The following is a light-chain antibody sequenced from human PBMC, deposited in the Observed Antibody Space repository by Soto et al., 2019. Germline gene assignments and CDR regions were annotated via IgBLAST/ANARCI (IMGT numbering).Light chain of an antibody. CDR3: QQLNRYPYT. CDR1: QRISTF. Sequence: DIQLTQSPSFLSASVGDRVTITCRASQRISTFLAWYQQKPGNAPKLLIYGASTLQGGVPPRFSGSGAGTDFTLTISSLQPEDFATYFGQQLNRYPYTFGQGTKLEI. J-gene: IGKJ2*01. V-gene: IGKV1-9*01. CDR2: GAS.